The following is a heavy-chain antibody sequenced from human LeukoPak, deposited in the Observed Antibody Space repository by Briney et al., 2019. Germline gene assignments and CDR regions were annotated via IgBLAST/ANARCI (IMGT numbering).Heavy chain of an antibody. V-gene: IGHV4-31*03. J-gene: IGHJ4*02. D-gene: IGHD2-21*02. CDR3: ARVLAYCGGDCPDDY. CDR2: IYYSGST. Sequence: SETLSLTCTVSGGSISSCGYYWSWIRQHPGKGLEWIGYIYYSGSTYYNPSLKSRVTISVDTSKNQLSLKLSSVTAADTAVYYCARVLAYCGGDCPDDYWGQGTLVTVSS. CDR1: GGSISSCGYY.